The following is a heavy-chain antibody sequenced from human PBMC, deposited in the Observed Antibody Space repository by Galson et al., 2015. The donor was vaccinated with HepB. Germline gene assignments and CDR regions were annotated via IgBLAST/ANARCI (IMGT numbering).Heavy chain of an antibody. CDR1: GYTFTSYA. Sequence: SVKVSCKASGYTFTSYAMHWVRQAPGQRLEWMGWINAGNGNTKYSQKFQGRVTITRDTSASTAYMELSSPRSEDTAVYYCASGFTASGYDSSGYYSWFDPWGQGTLVTVSS. CDR3: ASGFTASGYDSSGYYSWFDP. J-gene: IGHJ5*02. D-gene: IGHD3-22*01. CDR2: INAGNGNT. V-gene: IGHV1-3*01.